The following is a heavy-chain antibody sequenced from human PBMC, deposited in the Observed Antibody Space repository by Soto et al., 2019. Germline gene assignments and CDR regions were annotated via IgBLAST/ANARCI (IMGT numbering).Heavy chain of an antibody. V-gene: IGHV2-5*01. D-gene: IGHD3-16*02. CDR2: IYWNDDK. J-gene: IGHJ4*02. CDR1: GFSLSTSGVG. CDR3: AHSPGITFGGVIAGWGGFDY. Sequence: QITLKESGPTLVKPTQTLTLTCTFSGFSLSTSGVGVGWIRQPPGKALEWLALIYWNDDKRYSPSLKSRLTITKDTSKNQVVLTMTNRDPVDTATYYCAHSPGITFGGVIAGWGGFDYWGQGTLVTVSS.